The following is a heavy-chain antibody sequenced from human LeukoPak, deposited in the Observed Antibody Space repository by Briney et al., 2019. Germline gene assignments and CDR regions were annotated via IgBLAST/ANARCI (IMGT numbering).Heavy chain of an antibody. V-gene: IGHV3-30*18. D-gene: IGHD6-13*01. CDR1: GFTFSSYG. Sequence: PGGSLRLSCAASGFTFSSYGMHWVRQAPGKGLEWVAVISYDGSNKYYADSVKGRFTISRDNSKNTLYLQMNSLRAEDTAVYYCAKETVYSSSWQLWNYYYYGMDVWGQGTTVTVSS. J-gene: IGHJ6*02. CDR3: AKETVYSSSWQLWNYYYYGMDV. CDR2: ISYDGSNK.